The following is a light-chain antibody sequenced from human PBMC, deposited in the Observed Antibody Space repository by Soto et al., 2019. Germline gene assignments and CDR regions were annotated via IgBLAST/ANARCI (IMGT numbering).Light chain of an antibody. CDR2: GNS. J-gene: IGLJ1*01. V-gene: IGLV1-40*01. CDR1: SSNIGAGYD. CDR3: QSYDSSLSGSKV. Sequence: QSVLTQPPSVSGAPGQRVTIFCTGSSSNIGAGYDVHWYQQVPGTAPKLLIYGNSNRPSGVPDRFSGSKSGTSASLAITGLQAEDEADYYCQSYDSSLSGSKVFGTGTKVPVL.